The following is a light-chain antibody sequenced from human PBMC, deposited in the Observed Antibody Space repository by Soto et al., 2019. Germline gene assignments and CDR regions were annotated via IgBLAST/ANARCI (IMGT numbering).Light chain of an antibody. CDR1: QGIYNF. Sequence: DIQMTQSPSSLSASVGDRVIITCRASQGIYNFLAWYQQKPGKVPKLLIYAASTLHSGVPSRFSGSGSGTDFTLTIYSLQPEDVATYYCQKYNSAPWTFGQGTEVEIK. J-gene: IGKJ1*01. V-gene: IGKV1-27*01. CDR2: AAS. CDR3: QKYNSAPWT.